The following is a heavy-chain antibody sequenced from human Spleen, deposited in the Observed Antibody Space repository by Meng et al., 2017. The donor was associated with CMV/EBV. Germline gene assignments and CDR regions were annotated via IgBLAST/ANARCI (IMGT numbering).Heavy chain of an antibody. V-gene: IGHV3-30*04. Sequence: SGFLFSGYSLLWVLHAPGKGLEWVAFISFSGSNEEYSDSVKGRISISRDNSTNTVYLQMNSLRAEDTATYYCARDRGWEDYSTFRFSNWGQGSLVTVSS. J-gene: IGHJ4*02. CDR3: ARDRGWEDYSTFRFSN. D-gene: IGHD2/OR15-2a*01. CDR2: ISFSGSNE. CDR1: GFLFSGYS.